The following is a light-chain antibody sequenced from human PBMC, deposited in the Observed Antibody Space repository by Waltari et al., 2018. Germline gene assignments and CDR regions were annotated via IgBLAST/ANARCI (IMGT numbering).Light chain of an antibody. CDR2: DVN. CDR3: CSYTRSSTYV. Sequence: QSALPQPASVSGSPGQSITISCTGTRSDIGTYPYPSWYQQYPGKAPKLMIYDVNKRPSGVSDRFSGSKSGNTASLTISGLQAEDEADYYCCSYTRSSTYVFGTGTQVTVL. CDR1: RSDIGTYPY. V-gene: IGLV2-14*01. J-gene: IGLJ1*01.